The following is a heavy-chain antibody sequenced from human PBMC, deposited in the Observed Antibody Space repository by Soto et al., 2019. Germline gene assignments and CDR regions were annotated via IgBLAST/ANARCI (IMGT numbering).Heavy chain of an antibody. J-gene: IGHJ4*02. CDR3: AKAIRSLDKAPDN. CDR2: ISGSGDVI. D-gene: IGHD3-9*01. V-gene: IGHV3-23*01. Sequence: EVHLLESGGNLVQPGGSLRLSCAASGFTFSSYAMSWVRQAPGKGPEWVSSISGSGDVIHYADSVKGRFTISRDTSKNTLWPQMNSLTAEGTAVYYCAKAIRSLDKAPDNWGQGALVTFSS. CDR1: GFTFSSYA.